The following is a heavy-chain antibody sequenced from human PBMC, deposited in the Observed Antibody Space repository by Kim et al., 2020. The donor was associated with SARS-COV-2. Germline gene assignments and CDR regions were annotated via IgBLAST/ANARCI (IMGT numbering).Heavy chain of an antibody. CDR1: GGSISSYY. V-gene: IGHV4-59*08. J-gene: IGHJ6*02. D-gene: IGHD4-17*01. Sequence: SETLSLTCTVSGGSISSYYWSWIRQPPGKGLEWIGYIYYSGSTNYNPSLKSRVTISVDTSKNQFSLKLSSVTAADTAVYYCARLTGAYYGDYYYGMDVWGQGTTVTVSS. CDR3: ARLTGAYYGDYYYGMDV. CDR2: IYYSGST.